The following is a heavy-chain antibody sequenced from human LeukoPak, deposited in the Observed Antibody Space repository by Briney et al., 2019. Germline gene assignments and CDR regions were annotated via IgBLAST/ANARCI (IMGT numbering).Heavy chain of an antibody. D-gene: IGHD6-19*01. CDR1: RFTFSSYS. Sequence: GGSLRLSCAASRFTFSSYSTNWVRQAPGKGLEWVSYISSGISTMYYADSVKGRFTISRDNAKNSLYLQMNSLRAEDTAVYYCARASQQWLAGNYYYFMDVWGKGTTVTVSS. CDR2: ISSGISTM. V-gene: IGHV3-48*01. CDR3: ARASQQWLAGNYYYFMDV. J-gene: IGHJ6*03.